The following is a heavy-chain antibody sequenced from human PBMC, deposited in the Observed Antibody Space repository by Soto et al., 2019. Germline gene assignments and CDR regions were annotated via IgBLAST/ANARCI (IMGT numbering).Heavy chain of an antibody. Sequence: QVQLVESGGGVVQPGRSLRLSCAASGFTFSSYAMHWVRQAPGKGLEWVAVISYDGSNKYYADSVKGRFTLSRDNSKNTLYLQMNSLRAEDTAVYYCATVAGTVGYYFDYWGQGTLVTVSS. CDR1: GFTFSSYA. D-gene: IGHD6-19*01. J-gene: IGHJ4*02. CDR2: ISYDGSNK. V-gene: IGHV3-30-3*01. CDR3: ATVAGTVGYYFDY.